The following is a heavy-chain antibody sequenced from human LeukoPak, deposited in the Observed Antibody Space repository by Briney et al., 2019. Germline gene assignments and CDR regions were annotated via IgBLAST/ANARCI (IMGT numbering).Heavy chain of an antibody. CDR3: AKAPKIVGTSPFDY. Sequence: PGGSLRLSCAAPGFTFSSYAMSWVRQAPGKGLEWVSGISGSGGGTYYADSVKGRFTISRDNSKNTLYLQMNSLRAEDTAVYYCAKAPKIVGTSPFDYWGQGTLVTVSS. CDR1: GFTFSSYA. J-gene: IGHJ4*02. V-gene: IGHV3-23*01. CDR2: ISGSGGGT. D-gene: IGHD1-26*01.